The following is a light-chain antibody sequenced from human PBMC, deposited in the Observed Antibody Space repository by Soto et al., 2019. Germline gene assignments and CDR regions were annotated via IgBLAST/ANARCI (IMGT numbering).Light chain of an antibody. CDR2: GAS. CDR3: RQYKNLIT. Sequence: ELGMTQSPATLSVSPGERATPSCRASQSVSSNLAWYQQKPGQAPRLLISGASTRATGIPARCSGSGCGTEFTLPIGSLKSEDFLVNSFRQYKNLITFCQGTRRDIK. V-gene: IGKV3-15*01. J-gene: IGKJ5*01. CDR1: QSVSSN.